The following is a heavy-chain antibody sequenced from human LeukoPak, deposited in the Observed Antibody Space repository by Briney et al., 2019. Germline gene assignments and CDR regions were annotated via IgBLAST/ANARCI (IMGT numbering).Heavy chain of an antibody. J-gene: IGHJ4*02. D-gene: IGHD2-15*01. CDR3: VVGGSPGY. V-gene: IGHV3-74*01. CDR1: GLAFSAYK. CDR2: ISTDGYTT. Sequence: GGSVRLSCAASGLAFSAYKMHWVRHAPRKGLVWVSRISTDGYTTDYADFVQGRFTASRDNTKNTWSLEMNSLRAEDTAVYYCVVGGSPGYWGQGTLVTVSS.